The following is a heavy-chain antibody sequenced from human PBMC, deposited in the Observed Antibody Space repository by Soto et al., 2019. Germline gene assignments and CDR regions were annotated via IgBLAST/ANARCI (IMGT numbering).Heavy chain of an antibody. V-gene: IGHV3-73*02. Sequence: EVQLLESGGGLVQPGGSLKLSCAGSGFTFSDSAIHWVRQASGKGLEWVGRVRGRVDNYATAYAASVKGRFTISRDDSKNTAYLQMSSLKTEDTAVYYCTRLAWFDPWGQGTLVTVSS. CDR3: TRLAWFDP. CDR2: VRGRVDNYAT. J-gene: IGHJ5*02. CDR1: GFTFSDSA.